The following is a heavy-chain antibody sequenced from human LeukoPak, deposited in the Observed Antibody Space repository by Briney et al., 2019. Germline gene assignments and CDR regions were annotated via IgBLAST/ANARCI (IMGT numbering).Heavy chain of an antibody. V-gene: IGHV3-30*02. CDR3: AKDKVLRYFDWLQAFDY. D-gene: IGHD3-9*01. Sequence: GGSLRLSCAASGFTFSSYGMHWVRQAPGKGLEWVAFIRYDGSNKYYADSVKGRFTISRDNSKNTLYLQMNSLRAEDTAVYYCAKDKVLRYFDWLQAFDYWGQGTLVTVSS. J-gene: IGHJ4*02. CDR2: IRYDGSNK. CDR1: GFTFSSYG.